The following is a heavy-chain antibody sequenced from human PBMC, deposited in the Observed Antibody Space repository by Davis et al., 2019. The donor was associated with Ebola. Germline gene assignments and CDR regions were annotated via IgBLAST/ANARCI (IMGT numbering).Heavy chain of an antibody. CDR2: ITSDGRIT. J-gene: IGHJ3*01. Sequence: GESLKISCTASGFTFNNYWMHWVRLAPEKGLVWVSHITSDGRITRYADSVKGRFTISRDNSKNSLYLQMNSLRAEDTALYYCAREDISASVDVWGQGTMVTVSS. CDR3: AREDISASVDV. D-gene: IGHD6-13*01. CDR1: GFTFNNYW. V-gene: IGHV3-74*01.